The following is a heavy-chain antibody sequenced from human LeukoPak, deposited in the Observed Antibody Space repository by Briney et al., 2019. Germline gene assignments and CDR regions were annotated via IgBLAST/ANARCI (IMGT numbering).Heavy chain of an antibody. CDR3: ARGYYDSSGYHWYFDL. CDR1: GYTFTGYY. Sequence: VASVKVSCKASGYTFTGYYMHWVRQAPGQGLEWMGWINPNSGGTNYARKFQGRVTMTRDTSISTAYMELSRLRSDDTAVYYCARGYYDSSGYHWYFDLWGRGTLVTVSS. D-gene: IGHD3-22*01. J-gene: IGHJ2*01. CDR2: INPNSGGT. V-gene: IGHV1-2*02.